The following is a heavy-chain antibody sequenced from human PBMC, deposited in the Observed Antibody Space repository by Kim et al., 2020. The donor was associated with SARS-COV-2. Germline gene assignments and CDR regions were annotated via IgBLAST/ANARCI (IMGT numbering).Heavy chain of an antibody. Sequence: GGSLRLSCAASGFTFSSYGMHWVRQAPGKGLEWVAVISYDGSNKYYADSVKGRFTISRDNSKNTLYLQMNSLRAEDTAVYYCARDGKRCSSTSRPRDVWGQGTTVTVSS. CDR2: ISYDGSNK. J-gene: IGHJ6*02. V-gene: IGHV3-33*05. CDR1: GFTFSSYG. D-gene: IGHD2-2*01. CDR3: ARDGKRCSSTSRPRDV.